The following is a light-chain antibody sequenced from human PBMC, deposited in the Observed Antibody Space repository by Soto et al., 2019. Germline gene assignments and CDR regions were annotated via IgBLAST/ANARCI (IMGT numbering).Light chain of an antibody. V-gene: IGLV2-23*01. CDR1: ISDVGSYNL. J-gene: IGLJ2*01. CDR3: CSYTGYLSVV. CDR2: EGS. Sequence: QSALTQPASVSGSLGQSITISCTGTISDVGSYNLVSWYQQHPGKAPKLVIYEGSNRPSGVSNRFSGSKSGNTASLTISGLQAEDEADYYCCSYTGYLSVVFGGGTKVTVL.